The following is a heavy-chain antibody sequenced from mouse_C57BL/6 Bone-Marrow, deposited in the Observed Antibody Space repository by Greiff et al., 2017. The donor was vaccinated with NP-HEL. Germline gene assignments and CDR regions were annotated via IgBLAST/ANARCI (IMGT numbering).Heavy chain of an antibody. CDR2: INPGSGGT. V-gene: IGHV1-54*01. J-gene: IGHJ2*01. CDR1: GYAFTNYL. CDR3: AREGPTGKY. D-gene: IGHD4-1*02. Sequence: VQLQQSGAELVRPGTSVKVSCKASGYAFTNYLIEWVKQRPGQGLEWIGVINPGSGGTNYNEKFKGKATLTADKSSSTAYMQLSSLTSEDSAVYFCAREGPTGKYWGQGTTLTVSS.